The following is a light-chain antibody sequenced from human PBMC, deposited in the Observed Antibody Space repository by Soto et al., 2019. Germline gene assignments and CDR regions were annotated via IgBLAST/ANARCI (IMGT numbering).Light chain of an antibody. CDR3: QSYDRSLSGWV. CDR2: VNT. Sequence: QAVLTQPPSVSGAPGQTITISCTGSSSNIGADFGVHWYQQLPGAAPKLVIFVNTNRPSGVPDRFSGSKSGTSASLAITGGQAAEEADYYCQSYDRSLSGWVFGTGTKLTVL. V-gene: IGLV1-40*01. CDR1: SSNIGADFG. J-gene: IGLJ3*02.